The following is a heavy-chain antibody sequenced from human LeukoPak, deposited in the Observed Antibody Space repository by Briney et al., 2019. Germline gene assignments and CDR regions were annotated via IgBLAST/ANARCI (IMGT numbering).Heavy chain of an antibody. CDR1: GFTFSSYG. CDR2: ISYDGSNK. CDR3: ASDGSPYYYGSGSYSVTFDY. V-gene: IGHV3-30*03. D-gene: IGHD3-10*01. J-gene: IGHJ4*02. Sequence: GGSLRLSCAASGFTFSSYGMHWVRQAPGKGLEWVAVISYDGSNKYYADSVKGRFTISRDSSKNTLYLQMNSLRDEDTAVYYCASDGSPYYYGSGSYSVTFDYWGQGTLVTVSS.